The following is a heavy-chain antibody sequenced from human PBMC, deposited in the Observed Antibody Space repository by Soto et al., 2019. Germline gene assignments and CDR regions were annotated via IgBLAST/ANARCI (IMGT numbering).Heavy chain of an antibody. Sequence: EAQLVESGGGLVQPGGSLRLSCAASGFTFSSYSMNWVRQAPGKGLEWISYISSSSSSIYYADSVQGRFTISRDNAKNPRYLQWNSLKTEDPAVIYGARDSPPGWHFDYWGQGTLVTVSS. CDR3: ARDSPPGWHFDY. CDR1: GFTFSSYS. J-gene: IGHJ4*02. CDR2: ISSSSSSI. V-gene: IGHV3-48*01. D-gene: IGHD6-19*01.